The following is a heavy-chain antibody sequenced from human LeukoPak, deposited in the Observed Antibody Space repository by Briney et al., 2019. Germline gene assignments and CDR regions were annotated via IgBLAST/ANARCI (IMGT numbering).Heavy chain of an antibody. V-gene: IGHV3-48*04. CDR1: GFTFSKYS. J-gene: IGHJ3*02. D-gene: IGHD2-2*01. Sequence: PGGSLRLSCAASGFTFSKYSMNWVRQAPGKGLEWVSYISSSSSPIYYADSVKGRFNISRDNAKNSLYLQMNSLRAEDSAVYSCARSGYCTSTSCLNGRGAFDIWGQGTMVTVSS. CDR3: ARSGYCTSTSCLNGRGAFDI. CDR2: ISSSSSPI.